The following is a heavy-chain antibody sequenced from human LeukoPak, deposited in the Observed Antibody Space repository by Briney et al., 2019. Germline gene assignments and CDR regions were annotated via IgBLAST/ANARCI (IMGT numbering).Heavy chain of an antibody. Sequence: SVKVSCKASGGTFSSYAISWVRQAPGQGLEWMGRIIPIFGTANYAQKFQGRVTITTDESTSTAYMELSSLRSEDTAVYYCARESPKMYSSGWSNALDIWGQGTMVTVSS. D-gene: IGHD6-19*01. CDR3: ARESPKMYSSGWSNALDI. V-gene: IGHV1-69*05. J-gene: IGHJ3*02. CDR2: IIPIFGTA. CDR1: GGTFSSYA.